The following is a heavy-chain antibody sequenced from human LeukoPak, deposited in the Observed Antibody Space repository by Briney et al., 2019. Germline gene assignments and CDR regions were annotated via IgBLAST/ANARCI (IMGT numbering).Heavy chain of an antibody. CDR3: AKGLAGYCSGGSCYPWNHPRTDY. CDR2: ISGSGGST. J-gene: IGHJ4*02. D-gene: IGHD2-15*01. V-gene: IGHV3-23*01. Sequence: PGGSLRLSCAASGFTFSSYAMSWVRQAPGKGLEWVSAISGSGGSTYYADSVKGRFTISRDNSKNTLYLQMNSLRAEDTAVYYCAKGLAGYCSGGSCYPWNHPRTDYWGQGTLVTVSS. CDR1: GFTFSSYA.